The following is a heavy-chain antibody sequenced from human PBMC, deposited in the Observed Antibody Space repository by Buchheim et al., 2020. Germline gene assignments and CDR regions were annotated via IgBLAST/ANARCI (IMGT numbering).Heavy chain of an antibody. J-gene: IGHJ6*02. CDR2: IYYSGST. CDR1: GGSISSYY. D-gene: IGHD1-1*01. V-gene: IGHV4-59*08. CDR3: ARQGRVHRYYYYYGMDV. Sequence: QVQLQESGPGLVKPSETLSLTCTVSGGSISSYYWSWIRQPPGKGLEWIGYIYYSGSTNYNPSLKSRFTISVDPSKNQFSLKLSSVIAADTAVYYCARQGRVHRYYYYYGMDVWGQGTT.